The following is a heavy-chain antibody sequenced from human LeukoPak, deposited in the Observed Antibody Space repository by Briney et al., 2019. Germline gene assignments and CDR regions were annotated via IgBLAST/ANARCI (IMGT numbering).Heavy chain of an antibody. CDR3: ARGRLRRGLSFDY. J-gene: IGHJ4*02. Sequence: SETLSLTCAVYGGSFSSYYWSWIRQPPGKGPEWIGEINHSGSTNYNPSLKSRVTISVDTSKNQFSLKLSSVTAADTAVYYCARGRLRRGLSFDYWGQGTLVTVSS. V-gene: IGHV4-34*01. CDR1: GGSFSSYY. CDR2: INHSGST. D-gene: IGHD5/OR15-5a*01.